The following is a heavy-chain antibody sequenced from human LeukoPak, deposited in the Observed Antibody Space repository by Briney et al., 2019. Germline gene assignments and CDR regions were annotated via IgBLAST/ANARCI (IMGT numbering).Heavy chain of an antibody. J-gene: IGHJ5*02. V-gene: IGHV3-21*01. CDR1: GFTFSSYS. CDR2: ISSSSSYI. Sequence: GGSLRLSCAASGFTFSSYSMTWVRQAPGKGLEWVSSISSSSSYIYHADSVKGRFTISRDNAKNSLYLQMNGLRAEDTAVYYCARAVAVAGTSSWFDPWGQGTLVTVSS. D-gene: IGHD6-19*01. CDR3: ARAVAVAGTSSWFDP.